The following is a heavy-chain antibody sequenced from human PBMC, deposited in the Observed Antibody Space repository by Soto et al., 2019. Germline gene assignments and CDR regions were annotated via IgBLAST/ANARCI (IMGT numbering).Heavy chain of an antibody. CDR2: IIPIFGTA. V-gene: IGHV1-69*13. CDR3: ARAAYSYGTAYLSYYYGMDV. D-gene: IGHD5-18*01. CDR1: GGTFSSYA. Sequence: SVKVSCKASGGTFSSYAISWVRQAPGQGLEWMGGIIPIFGTANYAQKFQGRVTITADESTSTAYMELSSLRSEDTAVYYCARAAYSYGTAYLSYYYGMDVWGQGTTVTVSS. J-gene: IGHJ6*02.